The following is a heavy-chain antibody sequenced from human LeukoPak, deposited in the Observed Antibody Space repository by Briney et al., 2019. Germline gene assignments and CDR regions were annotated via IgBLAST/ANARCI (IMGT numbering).Heavy chain of an antibody. V-gene: IGHV4-34*01. CDR3: ARQVREDYYGSGSSAYYFDY. Sequence: SETLSLTCAVSGGSFSGYYWSWIRQPPGKGLEWIGEINHSGSTNYNPSLKSRVTISVDTSKNQFSLKLSSVTAADTAVYYCARQVREDYYGSGSSAYYFDYWGQGTLVTVSS. CDR1: GGSFSGYY. D-gene: IGHD3-10*01. J-gene: IGHJ4*02. CDR2: INHSGST.